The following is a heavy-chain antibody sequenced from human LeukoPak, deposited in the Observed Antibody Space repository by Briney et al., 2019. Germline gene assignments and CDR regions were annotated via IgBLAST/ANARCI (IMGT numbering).Heavy chain of an antibody. J-gene: IGHJ6*02. V-gene: IGHV4-59*01. CDR1: GASINHYY. D-gene: IGHD5-12*01. CDR2: FYYSGST. Sequence: PSETLSLTCTVSGASINHYYWGWIRQLPPGKGLEWIGYFYYSGSTNYNPSHKSRVSISADTCKNQFSLNLTSVTAADTAVYYCARLGNSGYKGGGMDVWGPGTTVTVSS. CDR3: ARLGNSGYKGGGMDV.